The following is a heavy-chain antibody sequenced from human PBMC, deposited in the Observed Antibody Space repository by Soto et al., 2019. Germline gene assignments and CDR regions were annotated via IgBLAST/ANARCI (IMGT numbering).Heavy chain of an antibody. J-gene: IGHJ6*02. V-gene: IGHV3-30-3*01. CDR3: ATKYSSSSKGYYYYGMDV. D-gene: IGHD6-6*01. CDR2: ISYDGSNK. CDR1: GFTFSSYA. Sequence: GGSLRLSCAASGFTFSSYAMHWVRQAPGKGLEWVAVISYDGSNKYYADSGKVRFTISRDNSKNTLYLQMNSLRAEDTAVYYCATKYSSSSKGYYYYGMDVWGQGTTVTVSS.